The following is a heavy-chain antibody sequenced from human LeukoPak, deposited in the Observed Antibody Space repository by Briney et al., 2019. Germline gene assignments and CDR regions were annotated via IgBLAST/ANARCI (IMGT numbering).Heavy chain of an antibody. CDR2: ISSSSCYI. J-gene: IGHJ4*02. D-gene: IGHD6-19*01. V-gene: IGHV3-21*01. Sequence: GGSLRLSCAASGFTFSSYSMNWVRQAPGKGLEWVSSISSSSCYIYYADSVKGRFTISRDNAKNSLYLQMNSLRAEDTAVYYCARVNPAVAGTGADYWGQGTLVTVSS. CDR1: GFTFSSYS. CDR3: ARVNPAVAGTGADY.